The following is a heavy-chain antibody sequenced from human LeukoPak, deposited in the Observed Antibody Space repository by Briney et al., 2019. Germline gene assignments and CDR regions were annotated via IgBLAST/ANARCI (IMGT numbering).Heavy chain of an antibody. V-gene: IGHV3-30*04. CDR1: GFTFSGYA. CDR3: AKDTSVSADYYFDY. D-gene: IGHD3-16*01. J-gene: IGHJ4*02. CDR2: ISTDGNDK. Sequence: GGSLRLSCAASGFTFSGYAMHWVRQAPGKGLEWLTVISTDGNDKHYADSVKGRFTVSRDNSKNTLFLRMNNLRTEDTAVYYCAKDTSVSADYYFDYWGQGTLVTVSS.